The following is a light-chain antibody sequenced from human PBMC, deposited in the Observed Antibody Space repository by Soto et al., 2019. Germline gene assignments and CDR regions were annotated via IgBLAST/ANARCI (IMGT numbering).Light chain of an antibody. CDR3: AAWDDSLSGWV. CDR1: DSNIGNHY. Sequence: QSVLTQPPSVSAAPGQKVSISCSGSDSNIGNHYVSWYQQFPGAAPKLLIYDDNKRPSGIPDRFSGSKSGTSATLAFTGLQTGDEADYYCAAWDDSLSGWVFGGGTKLTVL. CDR2: DDN. V-gene: IGLV1-51*01. J-gene: IGLJ3*02.